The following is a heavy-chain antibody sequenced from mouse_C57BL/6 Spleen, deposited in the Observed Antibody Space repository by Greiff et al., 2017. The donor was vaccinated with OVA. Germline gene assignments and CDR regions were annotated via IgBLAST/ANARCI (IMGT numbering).Heavy chain of an antibody. D-gene: IGHD2-1*01. CDR1: GYTFTDYE. Sequence: QFQLQQSGAELVRPGASVTLSCKASGYTFTDYEMHWVKQTPVHGLEWIGAIDPETGGTAYNQKFKGKAILTADKSSSTAYMELRSLTSEDSAVYYCTRDSQGYGNYDYWGQGTTLTVSS. CDR2: IDPETGGT. V-gene: IGHV1-15*01. J-gene: IGHJ2*01. CDR3: TRDSQGYGNYDY.